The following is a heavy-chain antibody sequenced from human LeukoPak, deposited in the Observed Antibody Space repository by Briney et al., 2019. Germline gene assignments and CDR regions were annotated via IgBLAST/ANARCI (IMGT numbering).Heavy chain of an antibody. D-gene: IGHD3-3*01. CDR2: IYTSGST. J-gene: IGHJ4*02. CDR1: GGSISGYY. V-gene: IGHV4-4*07. CDR3: ARENYGFWSGYYFDY. Sequence: PSETLSLTCAVSGGSISGYYWSWIRQPAGKGLEWIGRIYTSGSTNYNPSLKSRVTMSVDTSKNQFSLKLSSVTAADTAVYYCARENYGFWSGYYFDYWGQGTLVTVSS.